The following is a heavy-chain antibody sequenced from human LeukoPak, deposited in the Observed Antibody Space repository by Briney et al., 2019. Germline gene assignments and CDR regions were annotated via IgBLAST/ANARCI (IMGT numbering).Heavy chain of an antibody. CDR1: GFTVSSNY. V-gene: IGHV3-53*04. D-gene: IGHD5-18*01. CDR3: ARGRLGGTAMVKYYYYYMDV. CDR2: IYSGGST. J-gene: IGHJ6*03. Sequence: GGPLRLSCAASGFTVSSNYMSWVRQAPGKGLEWVSVIYSGGSTYYADSVKGRFTISRHNSKNTLYLQMSSLRSEDTAVYYCARGRLGGTAMVKYYYYYMDVWGKGTTVTVSS.